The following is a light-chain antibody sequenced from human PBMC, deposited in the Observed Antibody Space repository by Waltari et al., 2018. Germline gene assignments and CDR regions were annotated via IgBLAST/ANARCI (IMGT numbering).Light chain of an antibody. V-gene: IGKV3-20*01. CDR3: QQYDISPLT. CDR2: GAS. CDR1: QTVRTTY. J-gene: IGKJ4*01. Sequence: EIVLTQSPGTLSLSPGERATLSCRASQTVRTTYLAWYQQKPGQTPTLLISGASSRATGIPDRFSGSGSGTDFSLTISSLEPEDCAVYYCQQYDISPLTFGGGTKVETK.